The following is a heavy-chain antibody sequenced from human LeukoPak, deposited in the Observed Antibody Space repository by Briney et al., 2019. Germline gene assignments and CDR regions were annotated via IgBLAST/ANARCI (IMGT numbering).Heavy chain of an antibody. D-gene: IGHD3-10*01. V-gene: IGHV3-21*01. Sequence: GGSLRLSCAASGFTFSSYSMNWVRQAPGKGLEWVSSISSSSSYIYYADSVKGRFTIFRDNAKNSLYLQINSLRAEDTAVYYCARGDYYGSGTPGYWGQGTLVTVSS. CDR3: ARGDYYGSGTPGY. J-gene: IGHJ4*02. CDR2: ISSSSSYI. CDR1: GFTFSSYS.